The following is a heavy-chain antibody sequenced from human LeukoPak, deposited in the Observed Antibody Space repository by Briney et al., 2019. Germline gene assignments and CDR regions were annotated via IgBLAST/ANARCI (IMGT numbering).Heavy chain of an antibody. CDR2: ISSSGSTI. CDR3: ARDRLDLGVVGYGMDV. V-gene: IGHV3-11*04. J-gene: IGHJ6*02. D-gene: IGHD3-3*01. Sequence: PGGSLRLSCAASGFTFSDYYMSWIRQAPGKGLEWVSYISSSGSTIYYADSVKGRFTISRDNAKNPLYLQMNSLRAEDTAVYYCARDRLDLGVVGYGMDVWGQGTTVTVSS. CDR1: GFTFSDYY.